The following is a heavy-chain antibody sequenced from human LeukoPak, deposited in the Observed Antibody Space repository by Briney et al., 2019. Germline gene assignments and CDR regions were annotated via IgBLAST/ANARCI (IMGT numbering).Heavy chain of an antibody. J-gene: IGHJ3*02. D-gene: IGHD3-22*01. CDR2: IYSGGST. Sequence: GGSLRLSCAASGFTVSSNYMGWVRQAPGKGLEWVSVIYSGGSTYYADSVKGRFTISRDNSNNTLYLQMNSLRAEDTAVYYCARGRPYYYDSSGYYPYDAFDIWGQGTMVTVSS. V-gene: IGHV3-53*01. CDR3: ARGRPYYYDSSGYYPYDAFDI. CDR1: GFTVSSNY.